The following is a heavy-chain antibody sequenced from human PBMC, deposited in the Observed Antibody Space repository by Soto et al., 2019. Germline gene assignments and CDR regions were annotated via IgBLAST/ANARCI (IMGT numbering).Heavy chain of an antibody. CDR3: AKDIALVRGVIIDLDV. J-gene: IGHJ6*02. CDR2: TSYDGDKE. D-gene: IGHD3-10*01. Sequence: PGGSLRLSCAASGFTFSNYGMHWVRQAPGKGLEWVAVTSYDGDKEYYADSVKGRFTISRDNSKNTLYLQMNSLRVEDTAVYYCAKDIALVRGVIIDLDVWGHGTTVTVSS. V-gene: IGHV3-30*18. CDR1: GFTFSNYG.